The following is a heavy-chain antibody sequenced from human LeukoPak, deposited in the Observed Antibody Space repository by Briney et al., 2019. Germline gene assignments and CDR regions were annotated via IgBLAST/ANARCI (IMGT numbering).Heavy chain of an antibody. CDR1: GGSISSYY. CDR3: ARWYSSGWFYYYGMDV. D-gene: IGHD6-19*01. J-gene: IGHJ6*02. Sequence: SETLSLTCTVSGGSISSYYWSWIRRPPGKGLEWIGYIYYSGSTNYNPSLKSRVTISVDTSKNQFTLKLSSVTAADTAVYYCARWYSSGWFYYYGMDVWGQGTTVTVSS. V-gene: IGHV4-59*01. CDR2: IYYSGST.